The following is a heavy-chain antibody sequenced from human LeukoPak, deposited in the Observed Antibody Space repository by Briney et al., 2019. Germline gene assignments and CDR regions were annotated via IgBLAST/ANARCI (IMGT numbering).Heavy chain of an antibody. CDR2: IIPIFGTA. CDR1: GGTFSSYA. V-gene: IGHV1-69*01. Sequence: SVKVSCKASGGTFSSYAISWVRQAPGQGLEWMGGIIPIFGTANYAQKFQGRVTITADESTSTAYMELSSLRSEDTAVYYCARGGVATRTHSSALMDVWGQGTTVTVSS. J-gene: IGHJ6*02. D-gene: IGHD6-25*01. CDR3: ARGGVATRTHSSALMDV.